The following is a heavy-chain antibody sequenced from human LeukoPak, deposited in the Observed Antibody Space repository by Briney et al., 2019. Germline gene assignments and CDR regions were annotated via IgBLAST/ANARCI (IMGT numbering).Heavy chain of an antibody. CDR2: INPRGGTT. CDR1: GYTFTSYF. CDR3: ARDRTHYYGSSGYYSRWEY. D-gene: IGHD3-22*01. Sequence: ASVKVSCKASGYTFTSYFMHWVRQAPGQGLEWMGLINPRGGTTNFPQKFQGRVTMTRDTSTSTVYMELSSLRSEDTAIYYCARDRTHYYGSSGYYSRWEYWGQGTLVTVSS. V-gene: IGHV1-46*01. J-gene: IGHJ4*02.